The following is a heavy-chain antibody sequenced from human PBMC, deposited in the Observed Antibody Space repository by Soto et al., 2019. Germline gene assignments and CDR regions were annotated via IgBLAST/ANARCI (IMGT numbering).Heavy chain of an antibody. D-gene: IGHD3-10*01. CDR2: IYYSGST. CDR3: ARGYYYGSGSYWGGWDYYYMDV. CDR1: GGSISSGGYY. Sequence: PSETLSLTCTVSGGSISSGGYYWSWIRQHPGKGLEWIGYIYYSGSTYYNPSLKSRVAISVDTSKNQFSLKLSSVTAADTAVHYCARGYYYGSGSYWGGWDYYYMDVWGKGTTVTVSS. J-gene: IGHJ6*03. V-gene: IGHV4-31*03.